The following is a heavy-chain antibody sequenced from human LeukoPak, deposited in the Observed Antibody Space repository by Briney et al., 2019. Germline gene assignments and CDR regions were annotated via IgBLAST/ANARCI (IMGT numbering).Heavy chain of an antibody. Sequence: SETLSLTCSVSGGSVTGSSYYWAWIRQPPGKGLEWIGSIHYGGGTYYNPSLRGRVTIYGDTSKNQLSLKLYSVTAADTAVYYCARPAYSSGSLYYGMDVWGQGTTVTVSS. CDR1: GGSVTGSSYY. J-gene: IGHJ6*02. CDR3: ARPAYSSGSLYYGMDV. CDR2: IHYGGGT. V-gene: IGHV4-39*01. D-gene: IGHD6-19*01.